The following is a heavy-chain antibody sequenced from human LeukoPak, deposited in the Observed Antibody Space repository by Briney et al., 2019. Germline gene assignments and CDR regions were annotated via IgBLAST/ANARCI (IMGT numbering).Heavy chain of an antibody. Sequence: GSSVKVSCKASGGTFSSYAISWVRQAPGQGLEWMGGIIPIFGTANYAQKFQGRVTITADESTSTAYMELRRLRSEHTAVYYCARDLDRGVIGLYYWRQGSLVTVSS. CDR2: IIPIFGTA. V-gene: IGHV1-69*01. CDR3: ARDLDRGVIGLYY. J-gene: IGHJ4*02. CDR1: GGTFSSYA. D-gene: IGHD2-21*01.